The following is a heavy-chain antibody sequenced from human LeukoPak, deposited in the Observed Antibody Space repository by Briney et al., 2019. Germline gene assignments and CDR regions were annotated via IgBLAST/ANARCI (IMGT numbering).Heavy chain of an antibody. Sequence: SETLSLTCTVSGGSISIYYWNWIRQPAGKGLEWIGRIYTSGSTKYNPSLKSRVTMSVDTSKNQFSLKLSSVTAADTAVYYCAREGWVITFGGVIVRKQFDYWGQGTLVTVSS. CDR2: IYTSGST. D-gene: IGHD3-16*02. CDR1: GGSISIYY. CDR3: AREGWVITFGGVIVRKQFDY. J-gene: IGHJ4*02. V-gene: IGHV4-4*07.